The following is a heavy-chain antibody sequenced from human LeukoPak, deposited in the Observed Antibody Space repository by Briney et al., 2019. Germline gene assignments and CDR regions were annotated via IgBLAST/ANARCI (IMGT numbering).Heavy chain of an antibody. CDR2: IDNSGST. Sequence: SQTLSLTCSVSNASITSAGYFWSWIRQHPGKGLEWIVWINYIDNSGSTYDNPSLKSRVSMSLDTSKNEFSLKLTSMTAADTAVYFCARFDHRNPRFDYWGQGTLVTVSS. CDR3: ARFDHRNPRFDY. V-gene: IGHV4-31*03. CDR1: NASITSAGYF. J-gene: IGHJ4*02. D-gene: IGHD4-11*01.